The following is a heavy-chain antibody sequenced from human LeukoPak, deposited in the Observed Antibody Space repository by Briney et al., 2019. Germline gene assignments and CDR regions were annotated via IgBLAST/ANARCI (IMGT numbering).Heavy chain of an antibody. CDR2: IYKSGST. J-gene: IGHJ4*02. CDR1: GGSLSSSSYY. Sequence: SGTLSLTCTVSGGSLSSSSYYWGWIRQPPGKGLEWIGSIYKSGSTYYNPSLKSRVTIFVDTSKNQFYLNLNSVTAADTAVYYCARHGAGVHGPVDYWGQGALVTVSS. V-gene: IGHV4-39*01. D-gene: IGHD6-19*01. CDR3: ARHGAGVHGPVDY.